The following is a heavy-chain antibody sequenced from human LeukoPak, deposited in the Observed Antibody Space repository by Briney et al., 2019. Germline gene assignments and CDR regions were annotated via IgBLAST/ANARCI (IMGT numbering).Heavy chain of an antibody. V-gene: IGHV3-30*18. J-gene: IGHJ4*02. CDR2: ISYDGRNI. CDR3: AKGPLRGTAAAIDY. Sequence: GKSLRLSCAASGFTFNDYGMHWVRQAPGKGLEWVAVISYDGRNIHYPDSVKGRFTISRDISTDTLWLQMDSLRTEDTAVYYCAKGPLRGTAAAIDYWGQGTLVTVSS. CDR1: GFTFNDYG. D-gene: IGHD2-2*01.